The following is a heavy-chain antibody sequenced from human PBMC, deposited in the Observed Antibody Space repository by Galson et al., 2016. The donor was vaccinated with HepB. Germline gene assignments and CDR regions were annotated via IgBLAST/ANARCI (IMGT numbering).Heavy chain of an antibody. CDR3: ARNPNAAATGTWG. Sequence: LRLSCAASGFTFSSNAMNWVRQAPGKGLEWVSAISGIGDNTYYADSVKGRFTIPRDNAKNTLYVQMNSLRAEDTAVYFCARNPNAAATGTWGWGQGTLVTVSS. D-gene: IGHD6-13*01. CDR2: ISGIGDNT. V-gene: IGHV3-23*01. J-gene: IGHJ4*02. CDR1: GFTFSSNA.